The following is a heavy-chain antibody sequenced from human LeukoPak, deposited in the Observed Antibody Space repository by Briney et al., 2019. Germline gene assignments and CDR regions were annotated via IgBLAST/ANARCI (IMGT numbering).Heavy chain of an antibody. Sequence: PSETLSLTCTVSGGSISSYYWSWIRQPPGKGLEWIGYIYYSGSTDYNPSLKSRVTISVDTSKNQFSLELRSVTAADTAVYYCARHVTISGPYDASDIWGQGTMVTVSP. J-gene: IGHJ3*02. V-gene: IGHV4-59*08. CDR2: IYYSGST. D-gene: IGHD5-24*01. CDR1: GGSISSYY. CDR3: ARHVTISGPYDASDI.